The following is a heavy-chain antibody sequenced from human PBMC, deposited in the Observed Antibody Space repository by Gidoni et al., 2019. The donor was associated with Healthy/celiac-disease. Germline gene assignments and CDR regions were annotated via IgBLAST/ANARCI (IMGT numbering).Heavy chain of an antibody. Sequence: QVQLVQSGAEVKKPGASVQVSCTASGYTFTGYYMHWVRQDPGQGLEWMGWINPNSGGTNYAHKFQGRVTMTRDTSISTAYMELSRLRSDDTAVYYCARSRTAYGVTGWFDPWGQGTLVTVSS. D-gene: IGHD4-17*01. CDR2: INPNSGGT. V-gene: IGHV1-2*07. CDR3: ARSRTAYGVTGWFDP. J-gene: IGHJ5*02. CDR1: GYTFTGYY.